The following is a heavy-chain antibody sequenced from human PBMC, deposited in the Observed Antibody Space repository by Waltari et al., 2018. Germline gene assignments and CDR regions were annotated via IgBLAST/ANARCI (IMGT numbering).Heavy chain of an antibody. J-gene: IGHJ4*02. D-gene: IGHD5-12*01. V-gene: IGHV1-69*14. CDR3: ARVGEVATITYFDY. Sequence: QVQLVQSGAEVKKPGSSVKVSCKASGGTFSSYAISWVRQAPGQGLEWMGGNIPIFGAANYAQKFQGRDTITADKSTSTAYMELSSLGSEDTAVYYCARVGEVATITYFDYWGQGTLVTVSS. CDR2: NIPIFGAA. CDR1: GGTFSSYA.